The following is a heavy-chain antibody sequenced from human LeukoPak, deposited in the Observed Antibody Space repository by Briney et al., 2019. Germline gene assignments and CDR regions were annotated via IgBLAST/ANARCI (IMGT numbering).Heavy chain of an antibody. D-gene: IGHD3-3*01. V-gene: IGHV6-1*01. J-gene: IGHJ4*02. CDR3: AGTQSFFGY. CDR1: GDSVSSNRAS. Sequence: SQTLSLTCAISGDSVSSNRASWNWIRHSPSRGLEWLRRTYYRSKWYTDFAVSVKSRISINPDTSKNQFSLQLNSVTPEDTAMYYCAGTQSFFGYWSQGTLVTVSS. CDR2: TYYRSKWYT.